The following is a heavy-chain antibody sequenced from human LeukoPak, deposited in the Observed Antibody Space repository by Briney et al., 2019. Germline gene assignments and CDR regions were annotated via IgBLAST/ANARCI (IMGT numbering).Heavy chain of an antibody. D-gene: IGHD6-13*01. CDR1: GFTVSSNY. J-gene: IGHJ6*02. V-gene: IGHV3-66*01. Sequence: PGGSLRLSCAASGFTVSSNYMNWVRQAPGRGLEWISDIYNGGSTYYVDSVKGRFTISRDTSKKTLYLLMNSLRAEDTAVYFCARSKPPAVKDYYGLDVWGQGTTVTVSS. CDR3: ARSKPPAVKDYYGLDV. CDR2: IYNGGST.